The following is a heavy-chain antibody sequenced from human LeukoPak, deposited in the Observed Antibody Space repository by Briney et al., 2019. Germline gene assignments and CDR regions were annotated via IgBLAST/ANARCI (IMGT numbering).Heavy chain of an antibody. CDR3: ARVTVGATADYFDS. D-gene: IGHD1-26*01. CDR1: GFTFTTYS. CDR2: ISGGSGTI. Sequence: GGSLRLSCAASGFTFTTYSMSWVRQAPGKGLEWISYISGGSGTIYYADSVKGRFTISRDNARNSLYLQLNSLRAEDTAVYFCARVTVGATADYFDSWGQGTLVTVSS. V-gene: IGHV3-48*01. J-gene: IGHJ4*02.